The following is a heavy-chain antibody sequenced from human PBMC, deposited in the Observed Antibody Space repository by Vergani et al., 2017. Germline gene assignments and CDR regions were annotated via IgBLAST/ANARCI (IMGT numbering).Heavy chain of an antibody. D-gene: IGHD6-13*01. CDR1: GGSISSGGYS. CDR3: ARSSSWYGYFDY. J-gene: IGHJ4*02. Sequence: QLQLQESGSGLVKPSQTLYLPCAVSGGSISSGGYSWSWIRQPPGKGLEWIGYIYHSGSTYYNPSRKSRVTISVDRSKNQFSLKLSSVTAADTAVYYCARSSSWYGYFDYWGQGTLVTVSS. V-gene: IGHV4-30-2*01. CDR2: IYHSGST.